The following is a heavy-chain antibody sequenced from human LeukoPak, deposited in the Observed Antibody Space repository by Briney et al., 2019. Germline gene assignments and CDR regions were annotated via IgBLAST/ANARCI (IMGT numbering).Heavy chain of an antibody. V-gene: IGHV1-69*01. CDR2: IIPIFGTA. J-gene: IGHJ4*02. D-gene: IGHD4-11*01. Sequence: SVKVSCKASGGTFSSYAISWVRQAPGQGLEWVGGIIPIFGTANYAQKFQGRVTITADESTSTAYMELGSLRSEDTAVYYCARGGYSNYPRWDYWGQGTLVTVSS. CDR1: GGTFSSYA. CDR3: ARGGYSNYPRWDY.